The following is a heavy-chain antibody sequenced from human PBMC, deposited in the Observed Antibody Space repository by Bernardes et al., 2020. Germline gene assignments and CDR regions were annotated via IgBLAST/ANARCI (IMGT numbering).Heavy chain of an antibody. Sequence: SETLSLTCTVSGGSISSGDYYWSWIRQPPGKGLEWIGYIYYSGSTYYNPSLKSRVTISVDTSKNQFSLKLSSVTAADTAVYYCARYSSSSLEAFDIWGQGTMVTVSS. CDR1: GGSISSGDYY. V-gene: IGHV4-30-4*01. D-gene: IGHD6-6*01. CDR3: ARYSSSSLEAFDI. CDR2: IYYSGST. J-gene: IGHJ3*02.